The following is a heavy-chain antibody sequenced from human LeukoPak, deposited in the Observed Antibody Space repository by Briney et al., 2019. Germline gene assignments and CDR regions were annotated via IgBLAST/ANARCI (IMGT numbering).Heavy chain of an antibody. D-gene: IGHD5-12*01. V-gene: IGHV3-30*18. Sequence: PGGSLRLSCAASGFTFSSYGMHWVRQAPGKGLEWVAVISYDGSNKYYADSVKGRFTISRDNSKNTLYLQMNSLRAEDTAVYYCAKDRGGYDNYYYYGMDVWGQGTTVTVSS. CDR1: GFTFSSYG. CDR2: ISYDGSNK. CDR3: AKDRGGYDNYYYYGMDV. J-gene: IGHJ6*02.